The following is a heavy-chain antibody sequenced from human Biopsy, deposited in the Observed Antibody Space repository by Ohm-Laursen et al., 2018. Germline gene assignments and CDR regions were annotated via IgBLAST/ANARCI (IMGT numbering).Heavy chain of an antibody. D-gene: IGHD2-15*01. V-gene: IGHV3-48*04. Sequence: SLRLSCTASGFTFSSYAMSWVRQAPGKGMEWISYIYGGGSPVSYADSVKGRFTISRDNAQNSLYLQMNSLRAEDTAVYYCARAYPPPGRRLVVVAGDFDCWGQGTRVTVSS. J-gene: IGHJ4*02. CDR2: IYGGGSPV. CDR3: ARAYPPPGRRLVVVAGDFDC. CDR1: GFTFSSYA.